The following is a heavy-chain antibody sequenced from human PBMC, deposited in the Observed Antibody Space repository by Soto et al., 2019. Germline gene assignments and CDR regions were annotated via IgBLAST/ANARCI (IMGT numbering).Heavy chain of an antibody. CDR1: GFSLNTGGLG. V-gene: IGHV2-5*02. D-gene: IGHD2-21*02. CDR3: IHSRCGGDCLRSYSSHYYYGLDV. Sequence: QITLKESGPTLMKPTQTLTLTCSVSGFSLNTGGLGVGWIRQPPGKALEWLALIYWDDDKRYSPSLRNRLSISKDPSNNLVVFTMTNMDPVDTATYYCIHSRCGGDCLRSYSSHYYYGLDVWGQGTTVTVSS. CDR2: IYWDDDK. J-gene: IGHJ6*02.